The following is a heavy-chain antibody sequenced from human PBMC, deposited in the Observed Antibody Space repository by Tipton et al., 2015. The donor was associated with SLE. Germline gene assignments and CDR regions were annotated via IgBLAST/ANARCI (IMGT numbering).Heavy chain of an antibody. D-gene: IGHD6-19*01. CDR3: ARGNASIGFYWYFDL. CDR2: ISWNSGSI. V-gene: IGHV3-9*01. Sequence: RSLRLSCAASGFTFDDYAMHWVRQAPGKGLEWVSGISWNSGSIGYADSVKGRFTISRDNAKNSLYLQMNSLRAEDTALCYCARGNASIGFYWYFDLWGRGTLVTVSS. CDR1: GFTFDDYA. J-gene: IGHJ2*01.